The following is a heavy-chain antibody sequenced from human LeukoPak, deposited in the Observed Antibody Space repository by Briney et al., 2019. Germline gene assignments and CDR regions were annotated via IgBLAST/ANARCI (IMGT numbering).Heavy chain of an antibody. D-gene: IGHD3-10*01. J-gene: IGHJ5*02. CDR1: GYTFTSCD. CDR3: ARGLYGSGAYNWFDP. V-gene: IGHV1-8*01. CDR2: MNPNSGNT. Sequence: ASVKVSCKASGYTFTSCDINWVRQATGQGLEWMGWMNPNSGNTGYAQKFQGRVTMTRNTSISTAYMELSSLRSEDTAVYYCARGLYGSGAYNWFDPWGQGTLVTVSS.